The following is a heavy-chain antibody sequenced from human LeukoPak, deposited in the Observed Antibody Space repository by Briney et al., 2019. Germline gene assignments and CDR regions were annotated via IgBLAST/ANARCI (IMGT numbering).Heavy chain of an antibody. D-gene: IGHD1-26*01. CDR3: AREEVTGAYYVH. CDR1: GYTFSDYY. Sequence: ASVEVSCKTSGYTFSDYYIHWVRQAPGQGLEWMGRINPSSGGTTYAQKFQGRVTMTRDTSLNTAYMELNGLISDDAAVYYCAREEVTGAYYVHWGQGTLVTVSS. CDR2: INPSSGGT. J-gene: IGHJ4*02. V-gene: IGHV1-2*06.